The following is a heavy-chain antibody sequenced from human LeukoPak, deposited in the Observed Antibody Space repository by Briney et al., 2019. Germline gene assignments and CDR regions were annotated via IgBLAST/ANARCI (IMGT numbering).Heavy chain of an antibody. CDR1: GFTFSSYA. CDR2: ISTNAGST. V-gene: IGHV3-64*04. D-gene: IGHD1-26*01. Sequence: GGSLRLSCSASGFTFSSYAMHWVRQAPGKGLEFVSAISTNAGSTHYADPVKGRFTISRDNAKNSLYLQMNSLRDEDTAVYYCASSGSYRFDYWGQGTLVTVSS. J-gene: IGHJ4*02. CDR3: ASSGSYRFDY.